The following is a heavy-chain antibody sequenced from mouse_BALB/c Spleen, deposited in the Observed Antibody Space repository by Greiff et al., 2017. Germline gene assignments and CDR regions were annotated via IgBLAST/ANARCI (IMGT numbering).Heavy chain of an antibody. CDR3: ARLKGYYAMDY. J-gene: IGHJ4*01. V-gene: IGHV3-2*02. CDR1: GYSITSDYA. Sequence: DVQLQESGPGLVKPSQSLSLTCTVTGYSITSDYAWNWIRQFPGNKLEWMGYISYSGSTSYNPSLKSRISITRDTSKNQFFLQLNSVTTEDTATYYCARLKGYYAMDYWGQGTSVTVSS. CDR2: ISYSGST.